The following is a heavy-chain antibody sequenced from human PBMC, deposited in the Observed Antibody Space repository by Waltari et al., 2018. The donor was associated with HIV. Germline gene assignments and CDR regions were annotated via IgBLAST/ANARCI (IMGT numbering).Heavy chain of an antibody. CDR1: GGAFVSHS. Sequence: QVHLVQSGAEVKKPGSSVKVSCQASGGAFVSHSFNWMRPAPGKGLEWMGSAIPMFGTTNYARKFQGRVTITADKSTTTAYMELNGLRRDDTAVYYCASARETMGVDFDSWGQGTLVTVS. D-gene: IGHD3-3*01. CDR3: ASARETMGVDFDS. J-gene: IGHJ5*01. CDR2: AIPMFGTT. V-gene: IGHV1-69*08.